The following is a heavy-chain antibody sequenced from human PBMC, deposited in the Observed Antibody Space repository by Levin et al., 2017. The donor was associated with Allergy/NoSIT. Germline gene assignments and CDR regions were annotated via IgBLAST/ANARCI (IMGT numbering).Heavy chain of an antibody. CDR1: GYSFSNYD. J-gene: IGHJ4*02. Sequence: ASVKVSCKASGYSFSNYDINWVRQATGQGLEWMGWMNPKSGNTGYVQKFQGRVTMTRDTSISTAYMELSSLRYEDTAVYYCARVRHRNSEGSYYFEYWGQGTVVTVSS. CDR3: ARVRHRNSEGSYYFEY. CDR2: MNPKSGNT. V-gene: IGHV1-8*01. D-gene: IGHD3-10*01.